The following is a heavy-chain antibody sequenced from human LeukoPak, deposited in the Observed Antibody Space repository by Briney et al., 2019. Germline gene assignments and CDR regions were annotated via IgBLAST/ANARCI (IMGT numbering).Heavy chain of an antibody. Sequence: GESLKISCKGSGYSFTSYWIGWVRQMPGKGLEWMGIIYPGGSDTRYSPSFQGQVTISADKSISTAYLQWSSLKASDTAMYYCARSVYDYVWGSYRYHNWFDPWGQGTLVTVSS. V-gene: IGHV5-51*01. CDR3: ARSVYDYVWGSYRYHNWFDP. D-gene: IGHD3-16*02. J-gene: IGHJ5*02. CDR2: IYPGGSDT. CDR1: GYSFTSYW.